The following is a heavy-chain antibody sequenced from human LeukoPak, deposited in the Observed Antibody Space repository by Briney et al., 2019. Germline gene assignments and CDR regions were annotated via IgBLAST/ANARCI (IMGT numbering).Heavy chain of an antibody. D-gene: IGHD6-6*01. CDR3: ARQSIAARRAFDI. J-gene: IGHJ3*02. V-gene: IGHV4-59*08. CDR2: IYYSGST. CDR1: GGSISSYY. Sequence: PETLSLTCTVSGGSISSYYWSWIRQPPGKGLEWIGYIYYSGSTNYNPSLKSRVTISVDTSKNQFSLMLTSVTAADTAVYYCARQSIAARRAFDIWGQGTMVTVSS.